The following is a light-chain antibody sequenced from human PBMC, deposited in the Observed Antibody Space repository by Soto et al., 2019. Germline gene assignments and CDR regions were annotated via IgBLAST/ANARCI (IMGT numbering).Light chain of an antibody. Sequence: QSALTQPASVSGSPGQSITISCTGTSSDVGGYNYVSWYQQHPGKAPKLMIYEVSNRPSGVSNRFSGSKSGNTASLTISGLQAEDEADSYCSSSTSSDTLLFGGGTKLTVL. J-gene: IGLJ2*01. CDR3: SSSTSSDTLL. V-gene: IGLV2-14*01. CDR1: SSDVGGYNY. CDR2: EVS.